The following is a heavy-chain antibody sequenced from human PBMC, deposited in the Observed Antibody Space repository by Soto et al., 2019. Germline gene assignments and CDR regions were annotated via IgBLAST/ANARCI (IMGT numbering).Heavy chain of an antibody. V-gene: IGHV4-39*01. CDR1: GGSISSSSYY. J-gene: IGHJ3*02. CDR3: ARLKRAAAGTGEAFDI. D-gene: IGHD6-13*01. Sequence: QLQLQESGPGLVKPSETLSLTCTVSGGSISSSSYYWGWIRQPPGKGLEWIGSIYYSGSTYYNPSLKSRVTISVDTSKNQFSLKLSSVTAADTAVYYCARLKRAAAGTGEAFDIWGQGTMVTVSS. CDR2: IYYSGST.